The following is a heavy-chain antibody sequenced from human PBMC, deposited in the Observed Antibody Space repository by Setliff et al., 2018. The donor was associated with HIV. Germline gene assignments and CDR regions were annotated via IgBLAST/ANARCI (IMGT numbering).Heavy chain of an antibody. CDR1: GASITRGGDF. D-gene: IGHD4-4*01. CDR3: ARAYDYSNYFHYYMDV. V-gene: IGHV4-61*08. Sequence: SETLSLTCSVSGASITRGGDFWSWIRQHPGKGLEWIGYIYYSGSTNYNPSLKSRVTISVDTSKNQFSLKLSSLTAADTAVYYCARAYDYSNYFHYYMDVWGKGTTVTVSS. CDR2: IYYSGST. J-gene: IGHJ6*03.